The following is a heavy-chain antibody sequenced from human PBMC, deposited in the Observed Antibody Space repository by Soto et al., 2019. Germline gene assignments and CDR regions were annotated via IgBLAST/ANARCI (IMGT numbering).Heavy chain of an antibody. J-gene: IGHJ4*02. CDR3: ARVERFLEWRAFDY. CDR1: VFTFSSYA. V-gene: IGHV3-30-3*01. CDR2: ISYDGSNK. Sequence: PGGSLRLSCAASVFTFSSYAMHWFRQAPGKGLEWVAVISYDGSNKYYADSVKGRFTISRDNSKNTLYLQMNSLRAEDTAVYYCARVERFLEWRAFDYWGQGTLVTVSS. D-gene: IGHD3-3*01.